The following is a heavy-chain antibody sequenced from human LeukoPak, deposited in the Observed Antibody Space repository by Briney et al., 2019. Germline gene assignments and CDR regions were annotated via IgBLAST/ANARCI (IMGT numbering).Heavy chain of an antibody. D-gene: IGHD2-15*01. CDR2: NNGDGSTT. Sequence: GGSLRLSCVTSGFSLSGYWMYWVRQAPGKGLMYISRNNGDGSTTNYADVVKGRFTMSRDNVKNTLYLQMNSLRVEDTAVYYCARDPRNVGLAPWGQGTLVTVSS. J-gene: IGHJ5*02. CDR1: GFSLSGYW. CDR3: ARDPRNVGLAP. V-gene: IGHV3-74*01.